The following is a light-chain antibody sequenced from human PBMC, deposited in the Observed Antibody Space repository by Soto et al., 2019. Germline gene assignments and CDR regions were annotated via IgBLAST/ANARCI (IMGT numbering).Light chain of an antibody. J-gene: IGKJ3*01. CDR1: QRVSTW. Sequence: DIQMSQSPSSVSASVGDRVTISCRASQRVSTWLAWYQQKPGKAPKLLIYAASRLQSGVPSRFSGSGSGTDFILTISSLQPEDFATYYCQQAHSFPFTFGPRTKVDIK. V-gene: IGKV1-12*01. CDR2: AAS. CDR3: QQAHSFPFT.